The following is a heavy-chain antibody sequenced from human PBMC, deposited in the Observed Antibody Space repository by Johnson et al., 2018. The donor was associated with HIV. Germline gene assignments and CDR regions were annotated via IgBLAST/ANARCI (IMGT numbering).Heavy chain of an antibody. CDR1: GFTVSSNY. CDR2: IYSGGSS. V-gene: IGHV3-66*01. Sequence: VQLVESGGGVVQPGRSLRLSCVASGFTVSSNYMSWVRQAPGKGLEWVSVIYSGGSSHYADSVKGRFTIPRDNAKNSLYLQMNSLRAEDTAVYYCARDLGTMVVVVTRDAFDIWGQGTMVTVSS. D-gene: IGHD3-22*01. J-gene: IGHJ3*02. CDR3: ARDLGTMVVVVTRDAFDI.